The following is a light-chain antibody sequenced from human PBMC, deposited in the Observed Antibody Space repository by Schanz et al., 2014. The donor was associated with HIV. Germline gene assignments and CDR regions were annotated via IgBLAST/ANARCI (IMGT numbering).Light chain of an antibody. CDR1: SSNVGNNA. CDR2: RNN. CDR3: CSSAGSSTVEV. V-gene: IGLV1-44*01. Sequence: QSVLTQPPSASGTPGQRVTISCSGSSSNVGNNAVNWYQQLPGTAPKLLIYRNNKRPSGVPDRFSGSKSGNTASLTISGLQAEDEADYYCCSSAGSSTVEVFGGGTKLTVL. J-gene: IGLJ3*02.